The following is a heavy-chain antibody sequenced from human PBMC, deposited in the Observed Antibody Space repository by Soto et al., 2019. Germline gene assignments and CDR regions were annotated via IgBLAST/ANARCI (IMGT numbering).Heavy chain of an antibody. CDR3: ARGGYCIGCSCDYPPVAYYYYGMDV. CDR1: GYTFTTYG. V-gene: IGHV1-18*01. CDR2: INPHNGNT. D-gene: IGHD2-15*01. J-gene: IGHJ6*02. Sequence: ASVKVSCKASGYTFTTYGISWVRQAPGQGLEWLGWINPHNGNTNYAQNFQGRVIITADASTSTAYMELSSLRSEDTAVYYCARGGYCIGCSCDYPPVAYYYYGMDVWGQGTTVTVSS.